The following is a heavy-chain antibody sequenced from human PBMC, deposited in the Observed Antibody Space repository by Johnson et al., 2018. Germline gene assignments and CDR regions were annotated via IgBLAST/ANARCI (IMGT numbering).Heavy chain of an antibody. CDR3: AKGSLMAPRELYFQH. D-gene: IGHD3-10*01. V-gene: IGHV3-23*04. CDR1: GFTFSDYA. Sequence: EVQLVESGGGLVQPGGSLRFSCAASGFTFSDYAMSWVRQAPGKGLEWVSTITSSGGSTYYTASVKGRFTISRDNSKHKLYLQMNSRRVEDTAVYYCAKGSLMAPRELYFQHWGQGTLVTVSS. J-gene: IGHJ1*01. CDR2: ITSSGGST.